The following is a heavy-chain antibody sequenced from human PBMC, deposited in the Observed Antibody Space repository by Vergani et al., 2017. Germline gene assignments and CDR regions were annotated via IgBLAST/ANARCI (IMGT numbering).Heavy chain of an antibody. V-gene: IGHV4-31*03. CDR3: ARDLAYSSSFWFDP. D-gene: IGHD6-13*01. Sequence: QVQLQESGPGLVKPSQTLSLTCTVSGGSVSSGGFYWSWIRQHPGKGLEWIAYIYYSGSTHYNPSLKSRVTISVDTSKNQFSLKLSSVTAADTAVYYCARDLAYSSSFWFDPWGQGTLVTVSS. J-gene: IGHJ5*02. CDR1: GGSVSSGGFY. CDR2: IYYSGST.